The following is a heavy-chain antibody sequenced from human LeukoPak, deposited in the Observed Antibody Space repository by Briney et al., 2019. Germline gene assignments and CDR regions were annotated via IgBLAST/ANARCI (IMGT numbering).Heavy chain of an antibody. CDR3: ARVRMVGSTNGAFDI. J-gene: IGHJ3*02. V-gene: IGHV4-38-2*02. CDR1: GYSISSGYY. CDR2: IYHSGNT. D-gene: IGHD2-8*01. Sequence: SETLSLTCTVSGYSISSGYYWAWIRQPPGKGLQWIGNIYHSGNTYYNPSLKSRVSISVDTSKNQFSLKLSSVTAADTAVYYCARVRMVGSTNGAFDIWGQGTMVTVSS.